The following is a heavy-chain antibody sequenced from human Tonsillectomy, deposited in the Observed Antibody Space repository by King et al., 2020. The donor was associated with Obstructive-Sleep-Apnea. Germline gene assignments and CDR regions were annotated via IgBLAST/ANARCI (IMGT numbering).Heavy chain of an antibody. V-gene: IGHV4-59*08. Sequence: LQLQESGPGLVKPSETLSLTCTVSGGSISSYYWSWIRQPPGKGLEWIGYIYYSGSTNYNPSLKSRDTISVDTSKNQFSLKLSSVTAADTAVYYCASLHCSSTSCYAGYFDYWGQGTLVTVSS. J-gene: IGHJ4*02. D-gene: IGHD2-2*01. CDR1: GGSISSYY. CDR3: ASLHCSSTSCYAGYFDY. CDR2: IYYSGST.